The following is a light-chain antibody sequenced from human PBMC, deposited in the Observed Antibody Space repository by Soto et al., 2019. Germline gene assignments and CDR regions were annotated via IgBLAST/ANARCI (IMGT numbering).Light chain of an antibody. CDR2: EVS. J-gene: IGLJ1*01. CDR1: SSDVGSYNL. V-gene: IGLV2-23*02. Sequence: QSALTQPASVSGSPGQSITISCTGTSSDVGSYNLVPWYQQHPGKAPKLMIYEVSKRPSGVSNRFSGSKSGNTASLTISGLQAEDEADYYCCSYAGSSTFSYVFGTGTKVT. CDR3: CSYAGSSTFSYV.